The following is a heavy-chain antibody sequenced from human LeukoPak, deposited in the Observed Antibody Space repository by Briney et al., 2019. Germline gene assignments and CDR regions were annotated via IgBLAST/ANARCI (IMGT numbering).Heavy chain of an antibody. V-gene: IGHV1-8*02. D-gene: IGHD3-22*01. CDR2: MNPNSGNT. CDR1: GYTFTSYA. CDR3: ARGDSTGYPDF. Sequence: GASVKVSCKASGYTFTSYAMNWVRQAPGQGLEWMGWMNPNSGNTGYAQKFQGRVTMTRATSITTAYMELNGLTSDDTAIYFCARGDSTGYPDFWGQGTLVTVSS. J-gene: IGHJ4*02.